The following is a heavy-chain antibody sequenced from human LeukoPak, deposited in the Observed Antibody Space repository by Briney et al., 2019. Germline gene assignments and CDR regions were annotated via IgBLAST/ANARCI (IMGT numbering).Heavy chain of an antibody. D-gene: IGHD6-13*01. Sequence: GGSLRLSCAASGFTFSSYAMSWLRQAPGKGPEWVSSISGSGDSTYYGDSVKGRFTISRDNSKNTLYLQMNSLRAEDTAVYYCAKTRPLDSSSWSHGDYWGQGTLVTVSS. CDR3: AKTRPLDSSSWSHGDY. CDR1: GFTFSSYA. J-gene: IGHJ4*02. V-gene: IGHV3-23*01. CDR2: ISGSGDST.